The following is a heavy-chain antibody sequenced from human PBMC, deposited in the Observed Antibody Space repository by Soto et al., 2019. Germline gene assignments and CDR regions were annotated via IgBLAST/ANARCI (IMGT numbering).Heavy chain of an antibody. V-gene: IGHV4-59*08. CDR2: IYYSGST. CDR1: GGSISSFY. D-gene: IGHD2-2*01. Sequence: PSETLSLTCTVSGGSISSFYWSWIRQPPEKELEWIGYIYYSGSTNYNPSLKSRVTLSVDTSKNRFSLKLSSVTAADTAVYYCARRRDCSSTSCYEGVWFDPWGQGTLVTVSS. J-gene: IGHJ5*02. CDR3: ARRRDCSSTSCYEGVWFDP.